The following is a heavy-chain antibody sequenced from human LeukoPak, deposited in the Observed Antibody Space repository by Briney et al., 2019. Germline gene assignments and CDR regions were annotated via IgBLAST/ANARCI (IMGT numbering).Heavy chain of an antibody. CDR2: IYPGDSDT. Sequence: GESLKISCKGSGYSFTSYWIGWVRQMPGKGLEWMGIIYPGDSDTRYSPSSQGQVTISADKSISTAYLQWSSLKASDTAMYYCARTSRGYSYGRNFDYWGQGTLVTVSS. CDR1: GYSFTSYW. V-gene: IGHV5-51*01. D-gene: IGHD5-18*01. CDR3: ARTSRGYSYGRNFDY. J-gene: IGHJ4*02.